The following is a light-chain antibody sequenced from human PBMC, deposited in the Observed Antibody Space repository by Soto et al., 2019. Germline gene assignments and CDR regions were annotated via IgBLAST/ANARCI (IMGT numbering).Light chain of an antibody. V-gene: IGLV2-14*03. CDR2: DVS. Sequence: QSVLTQPASVSGSTGQSITISCTGTNSDIGGYNYVSWYQQHPGKAPKLMIYDVSNRPSGVSYRFSGSKSGNTASLTISGLQAEDEAYYYCSSYTSRSTLGVFGGGTKLTVL. CDR1: NSDIGGYNY. J-gene: IGLJ2*01. CDR3: SSYTSRSTLGV.